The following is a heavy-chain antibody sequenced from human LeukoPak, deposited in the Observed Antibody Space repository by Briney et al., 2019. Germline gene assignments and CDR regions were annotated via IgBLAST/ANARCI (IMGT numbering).Heavy chain of an antibody. CDR3: ATSDQWLVESGFDP. J-gene: IGHJ5*02. CDR1: RYTFTSSG. CDR2: ISAYNGNT. Sequence: APVKASHTPSRYTFTSSGMSWVRQSPGHGLEWMGWISAYNGNTNYAQTLKGRFTITTDTSTSTAYTELSRLSSDVTAVYFCATSDQWLVESGFDPWGNRVLVSVSS. V-gene: IGHV1-18*01. D-gene: IGHD6-19*01.